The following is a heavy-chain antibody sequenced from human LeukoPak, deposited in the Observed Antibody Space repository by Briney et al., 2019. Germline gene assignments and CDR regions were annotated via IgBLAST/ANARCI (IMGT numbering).Heavy chain of an antibody. CDR2: ISAYNGNT. CDR1: GYTFTSYG. CDR3: ASSGDCSGGSCYPPDAFDI. V-gene: IGHV1-18*01. D-gene: IGHD2-15*01. Sequence: ASVKVSCKASGYTFTSYGISWVRQAPGQGLEWMGWISAYNGNTNYAQKLQGRVTMTTDTSTSTAYMELRSLRSDDTAVYYCASSGDCSGGSCYPPDAFDIWGQGTMVTVSS. J-gene: IGHJ3*02.